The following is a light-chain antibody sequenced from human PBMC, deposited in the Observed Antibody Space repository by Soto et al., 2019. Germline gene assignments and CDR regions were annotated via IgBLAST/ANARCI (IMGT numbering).Light chain of an antibody. J-gene: IGLJ1*01. Sequence: QSVLTQPPSASGSPGQSVTISCTGTSSDVGGYNYVSWYQQYPGKAPKLINYEVYKRPSGVPDRFSGSKSGNTAALTVSGLQAEDEADYYCSSYVGTNSYVFGTGTKVTVL. CDR2: EVY. V-gene: IGLV2-8*01. CDR3: SSYVGTNSYV. CDR1: SSDVGGYNY.